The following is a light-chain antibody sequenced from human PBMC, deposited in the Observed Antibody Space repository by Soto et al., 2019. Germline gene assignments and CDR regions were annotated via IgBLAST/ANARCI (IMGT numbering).Light chain of an antibody. V-gene: IGKV3-11*01. CDR1: ETVNNY. J-gene: IGKJ4*01. CDR3: QQRSDWLLT. Sequence: IVLTQSPATLSLSPGERATLSCRASETVNNYLASYQQKPGQAPRLLIYDASNRATGIPPRFSGSGSGTDFTLTITSLKPEDFAVYYCQQRSDWLLTFRGGTKVEIK. CDR2: DAS.